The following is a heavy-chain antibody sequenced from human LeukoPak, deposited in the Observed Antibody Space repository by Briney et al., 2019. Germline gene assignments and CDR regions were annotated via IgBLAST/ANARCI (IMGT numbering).Heavy chain of an antibody. CDR1: GFTFSSDA. CDR2: ISYDANVK. CDR3: AKDRSTTWACDY. J-gene: IGHJ4*02. D-gene: IGHD2-2*01. V-gene: IGHV3-30*18. Sequence: GGSLRLSCAASGFTFSSDAMHWVRQAPGKGLEWVAFISYDANVKRYADSVKGRFTISRDNSKNTVYLQMSSLRPEDTAVYHCAKDRSTTWACDYRGQGTLVTVSS.